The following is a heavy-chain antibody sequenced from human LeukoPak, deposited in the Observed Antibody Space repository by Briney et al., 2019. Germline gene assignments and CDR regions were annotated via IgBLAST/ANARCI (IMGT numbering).Heavy chain of an antibody. Sequence: SETLSLTCAVYGGSFSGYYWSWIRQPPGKGLEWIGEINHSGSTNYNPSLKSRVTISVDTSKNQFSLKLSSVTAADTAVYYCARRVVPAAMPYYYYYYYMDVWGKGTTVTISS. D-gene: IGHD2-2*01. CDR2: INHSGST. J-gene: IGHJ6*03. V-gene: IGHV4-34*01. CDR1: GGSFSGYY. CDR3: ARRVVPAAMPYYYYYYYMDV.